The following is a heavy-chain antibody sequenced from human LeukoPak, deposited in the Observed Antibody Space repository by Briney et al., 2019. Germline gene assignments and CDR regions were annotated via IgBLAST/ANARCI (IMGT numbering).Heavy chain of an antibody. V-gene: IGHV1-18*01. CDR3: ASGFDCSSTSCYPPVSY. J-gene: IGHJ4*02. D-gene: IGHD2-2*01. CDR2: ISAYNGNT. Sequence: ASVKVSCKASGYTFTSYGISWARQAPGQGLEWMGWISAYNGNTNYAQKLQGRVTMTTDTSTSTAYMELRSLRSDDTAVYYCASGFDCSSTSCYPPVSYWGQGTLVTVSS. CDR1: GYTFTSYG.